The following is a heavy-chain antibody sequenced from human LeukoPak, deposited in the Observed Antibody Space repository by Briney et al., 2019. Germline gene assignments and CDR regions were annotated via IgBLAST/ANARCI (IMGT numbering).Heavy chain of an antibody. CDR3: ARKTIFGVLDMDV. J-gene: IGHJ6*02. D-gene: IGHD3-3*01. V-gene: IGHV4-59*08. Sequence: SETLSLTCTVSGGSISSYYWSWIRQPPGKGLEWIGYIYYSGSTNYNPSLKSRVTISVDTSKNQFSLKLSSVTAADTAVYYCARKTIFGVLDMDVWGQGTTVTVSS. CDR1: GGSISSYY. CDR2: IYYSGST.